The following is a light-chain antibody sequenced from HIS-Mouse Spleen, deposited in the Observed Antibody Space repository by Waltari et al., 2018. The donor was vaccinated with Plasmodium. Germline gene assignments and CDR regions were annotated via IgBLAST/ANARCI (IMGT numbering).Light chain of an antibody. J-gene: IGLJ1*01. CDR3: SSYAGSNNFV. CDR2: EVS. Sequence: QSALTQPPSASGSPGQSVTIPCTGTSSDVGGYTYLSWYQQHPGNAPKRMIYEVSKRPSGVPDRFSGSKSGNTASLTVSGLQAEDEADYYCSSYAGSNNFVFGTGTKVTVL. V-gene: IGLV2-8*01. CDR1: SSDVGGYTY.